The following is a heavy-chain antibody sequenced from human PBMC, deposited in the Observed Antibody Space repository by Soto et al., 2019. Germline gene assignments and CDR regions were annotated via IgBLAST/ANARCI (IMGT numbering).Heavy chain of an antibody. CDR3: AVIPRPGDGFDI. CDR2: INSDGIST. D-gene: IGHD2-21*01. V-gene: IGHV3-74*01. Sequence: GGSMRLSCAASGFTFCGYWMHWVRQAPGKGLVWVSRINSDGISTGYADSVKGRFTISRDNAKNTLYLQMNSLRAEDTAVYYCAVIPRPGDGFDIWGQGTMVTVSS. CDR1: GFTFCGYW. J-gene: IGHJ3*02.